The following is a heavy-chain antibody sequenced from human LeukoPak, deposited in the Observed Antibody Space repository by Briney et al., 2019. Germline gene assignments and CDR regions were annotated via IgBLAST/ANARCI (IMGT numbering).Heavy chain of an antibody. J-gene: IGHJ5*02. CDR2: IYPGDSDT. CDR3: ARLGSGWNSRANWFDP. Sequence: GESLKISCKGSGYSFTSYWIGLVRQMPGKGLEWMGIIYPGDSDTRYSPSFQGQVTISADKSISTAYLQWSSLKASDTAMYYCARLGSGWNSRANWFDPWGQGTLVTVSS. D-gene: IGHD6-19*01. CDR1: GYSFTSYW. V-gene: IGHV5-51*01.